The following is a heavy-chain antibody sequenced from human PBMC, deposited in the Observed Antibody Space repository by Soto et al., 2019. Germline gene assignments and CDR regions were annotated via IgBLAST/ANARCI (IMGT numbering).Heavy chain of an antibody. CDR2: VTSGGTT. D-gene: IGHD3-3*01. CDR1: GFAFGSYA. Sequence: EAQLVESGGGLVQPGGSLRLSCAASGFAFGSYAMNWVRQAPGKGLEWVSAVTSGGTTYYAGSMGGRFTISRDNSKNTLYLQMNSLRAEDTAVYYCATELRYLEWFTRPDYWGQGTLVTVSS. J-gene: IGHJ4*02. CDR3: ATELRYLEWFTRPDY. V-gene: IGHV3-23*04.